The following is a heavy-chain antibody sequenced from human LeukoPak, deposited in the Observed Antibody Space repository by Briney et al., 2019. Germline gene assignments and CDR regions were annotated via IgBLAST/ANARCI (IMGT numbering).Heavy chain of an antibody. D-gene: IGHD1-26*01. CDR1: GFTVNYNY. V-gene: IGHV3-66*01. CDR3: ARVKVGITYWFDP. J-gene: IGHJ5*02. CDR2: IYSGGST. Sequence: PGGSLILSCAASGFTVNYNYMSWVRQAPGKGLEWVSVIYSGGSTYYADSVKGRFTISRDDSKNTVYLQMNSLRVEDTAVYYCARVKVGITYWFDPWGQGTLVTVSS.